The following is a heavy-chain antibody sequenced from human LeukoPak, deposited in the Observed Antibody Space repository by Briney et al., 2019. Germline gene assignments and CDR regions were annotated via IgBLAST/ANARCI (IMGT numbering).Heavy chain of an antibody. D-gene: IGHD2-2*01. Sequence: KPSETLSLTCAVSGGSISSSGYFWGWIRQSPGNGLEWIGSLSFGGSTYYNPSLKSRVTISGDTATNHVSLKLISVSAADTAVYFSAREGLPELCTSTSCYDAFDPWGQGTMVTVSS. CDR3: AREGLPELCTSTSCYDAFDP. CDR1: GGSISSSGYF. CDR2: LSFGGST. V-gene: IGHV4-39*02. J-gene: IGHJ5*01.